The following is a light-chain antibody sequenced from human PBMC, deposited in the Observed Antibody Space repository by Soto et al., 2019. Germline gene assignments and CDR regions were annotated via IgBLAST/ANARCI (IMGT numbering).Light chain of an antibody. CDR2: AAS. CDR1: QGISSY. Sequence: IQLTQSPSSLSASVGDRVTITCRASQGISSYLAWYQQKPGKAPKLLIYAASTLQSGVPSRFSGSGSGTDFTLTICSLQPEGFATYYCQQLNSYGFGPGTKVDIK. CDR3: QQLNSYG. V-gene: IGKV1-9*01. J-gene: IGKJ3*01.